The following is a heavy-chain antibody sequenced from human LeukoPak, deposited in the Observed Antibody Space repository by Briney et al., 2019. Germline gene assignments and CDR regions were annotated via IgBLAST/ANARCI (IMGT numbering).Heavy chain of an antibody. J-gene: IGHJ5*02. CDR1: GGSISSYY. V-gene: IGHV4-59*01. CDR2: IYYSGST. Sequence: SETLSLTCTVSGGSISSYYWSWIRQPPGKGLEWIGYIYYSGSTNYNPSLKSRVTISVDTSKNKFSLKLSSVTAADTAVYYCATTSDFDWFWFDPWGQGTLVTVSS. CDR3: ATTSDFDWFWFDP. D-gene: IGHD3-9*01.